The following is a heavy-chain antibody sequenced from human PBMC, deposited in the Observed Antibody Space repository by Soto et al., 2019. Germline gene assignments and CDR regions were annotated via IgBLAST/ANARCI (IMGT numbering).Heavy chain of an antibody. J-gene: IGHJ5*02. D-gene: IGHD3-3*01. CDR3: ARDTIAIFGVVSNWFDP. CDR2: IKYDGSEK. Sequence: VQLVESGGGVVQPGRSLRLSCAASGFSFNSYWMSWVRQAPGKGLEWVANIKYDGSEKYYVGSVKGRFSISRDNAKNSLYLQMNSLRADDTAVYYCARDTIAIFGVVSNWFDPWGQGTLVTVSS. V-gene: IGHV3-7*03. CDR1: GFSFNSYW.